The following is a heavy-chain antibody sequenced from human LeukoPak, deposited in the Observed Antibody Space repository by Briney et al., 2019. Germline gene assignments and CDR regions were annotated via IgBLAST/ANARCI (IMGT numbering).Heavy chain of an antibody. Sequence: PGRSLRLSCAAFGFTFSSYGMHWVRQAPGKGLEWVAVVSYGGDHINYADSVKGRLTISRDISKSTLWLHMNSLRVDDTAVYYCARDMSNGAFDIRGQGTMVTVSS. D-gene: IGHD5/OR15-5a*01. CDR1: GFTFSSYG. J-gene: IGHJ3*02. CDR3: ARDMSNGAFDI. V-gene: IGHV3-30*03. CDR2: VSYGGDHI.